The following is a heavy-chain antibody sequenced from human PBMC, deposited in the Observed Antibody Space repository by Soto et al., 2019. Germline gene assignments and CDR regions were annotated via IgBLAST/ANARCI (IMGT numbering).Heavy chain of an antibody. J-gene: IGHJ4*02. CDR1: EDTFSIYT. V-gene: IGHV1-69*02. CDR3: ARNRKNSNWPNLDS. D-gene: IGHD6-13*01. CDR2: VLPFLDVT. Sequence: QVQLVQTGSEVKEPGSSVKISCKTSEDTFSIYTLSWVRQAPGQGLVWMGRVLPFLDVTTYSQRFQGRVIITADRSTTTAYMELSSLTFEDTAVYYCARNRKNSNWPNLDSWGPGTLVTVSS.